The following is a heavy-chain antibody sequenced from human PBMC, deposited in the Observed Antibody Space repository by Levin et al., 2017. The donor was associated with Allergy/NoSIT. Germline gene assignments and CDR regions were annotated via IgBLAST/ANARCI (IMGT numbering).Heavy chain of an antibody. CDR1: GFTFSGSA. CDR2: IRSKANSYAT. J-gene: IGHJ6*02. Sequence: ETLSLTCAASGFTFSGSAMHWVRQASGKGLEWVGRIRSKANSYATAYAASVKGRFTISRDDSKNTAYLLMNSLKTEDTAVYYCTRQTDPDYDYGMDVWGQGTTVTVSS. CDR3: TRQTDPDYDYGMDV. D-gene: IGHD4/OR15-4a*01. V-gene: IGHV3-73*01.